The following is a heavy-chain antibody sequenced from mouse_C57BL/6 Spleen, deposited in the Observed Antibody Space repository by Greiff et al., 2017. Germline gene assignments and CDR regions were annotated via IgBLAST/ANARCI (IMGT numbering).Heavy chain of an antibody. V-gene: IGHV5-17*01. CDR1: GFTFSDYG. D-gene: IGHD1-1*01. CDR2: ISSGSSTI. CDR3: ARSYYYDYWYFDV. Sequence: EVHLVESGGGLVKPGGSLKLSCAASGFTFSDYGMHWVRQAPEKGLEWVAYISSGSSTIYYADTVKGRFTISRDNAKNTLFLQMTSLRSEDTAMYYCARSYYYDYWYFDVWGTGTTVTVSS. J-gene: IGHJ1*03.